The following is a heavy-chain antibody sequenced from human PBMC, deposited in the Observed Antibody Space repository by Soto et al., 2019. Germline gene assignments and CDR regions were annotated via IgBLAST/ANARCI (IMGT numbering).Heavy chain of an antibody. CDR2: ISGGGGNT. Sequence: EVQLLESGGGLVQPGGSLRLSCAASGFTFSSYAMSWVRQTPGKVLEWVSGISGGGGNTYYADSVTGRFTISRDNSRNTLHLQMNSLRAADTAIYYCAKDRGAGGRFSGIAVAGIPSWGQGTLVTVSS. CDR1: GFTFSSYA. V-gene: IGHV3-23*01. J-gene: IGHJ5*02. D-gene: IGHD6-19*01. CDR3: AKDRGAGGRFSGIAVAGIPS.